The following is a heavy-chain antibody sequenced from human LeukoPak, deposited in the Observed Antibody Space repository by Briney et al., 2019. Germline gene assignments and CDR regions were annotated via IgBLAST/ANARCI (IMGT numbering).Heavy chain of an antibody. V-gene: IGHV1-69*05. CDR3: ARHGSYYDSSGYYFDY. CDR2: IIPIFGAA. D-gene: IGHD3-22*01. CDR1: EGTFSSFA. Sequence: SVKVSCKASEGTFSSFAISWVRQAPGQGLEWMGRIIPIFGAANYAQKFKGRITITTHESTLTAYVERGSLRSEDTAVYYCARHGSYYDSSGYYFDYWGQRALVTGSS. J-gene: IGHJ4*02.